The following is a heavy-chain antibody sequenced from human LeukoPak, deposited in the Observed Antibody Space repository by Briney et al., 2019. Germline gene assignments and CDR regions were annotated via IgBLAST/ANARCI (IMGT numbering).Heavy chain of an antibody. Sequence: GGSLRLSCAASGFTFSSYNMNWVRQAPGKGLEWVSYISNSGSYIYYVDSVKGRFTISRDNAKNSLSLQIHSLRVEDTAAYYCAREGRPFSTSSPLDYWGQGTLVTVSS. V-gene: IGHV3-21*01. CDR3: AREGRPFSTSSPLDY. D-gene: IGHD6-6*01. CDR1: GFTFSSYN. J-gene: IGHJ4*02. CDR2: ISNSGSYI.